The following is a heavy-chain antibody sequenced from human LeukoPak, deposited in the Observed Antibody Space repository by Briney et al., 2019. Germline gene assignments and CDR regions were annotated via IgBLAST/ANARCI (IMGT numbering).Heavy chain of an antibody. CDR1: GGSISSSIYY. V-gene: IGHV4-61*05. D-gene: IGHD4-23*01. CDR2: IYYSGST. CDR3: ASYDYGGNFGY. J-gene: IGHJ4*02. Sequence: SETLSLTCIVSGGSISSSIYYWAWIRQPPGKGLEWIGYIYYSGSTNYNPSLKSRVTISVDTSKNQFSLKLSSVTAADTTVYYCASYDYGGNFGYWGQGTLVTVSS.